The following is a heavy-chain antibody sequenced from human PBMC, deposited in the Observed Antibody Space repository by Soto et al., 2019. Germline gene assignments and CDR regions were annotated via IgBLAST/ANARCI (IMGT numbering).Heavy chain of an antibody. CDR2: ISYLGTKT. CDR1: GFTFSEYD. CDR3: ARTNTGGTYFDV. Sequence: QVQLVDSGGGVVQPGMSLSLSCADSGFTFSEYDMHWVRQAPGTGLDWVALISYLGTKTDYADSVKGRFTISRDNFKKTVSLQMESLRAEDSAVYCCARTNTGGTYFDVWGRGTLVTVSS. V-gene: IGHV3-33*08. D-gene: IGHD3-9*01. J-gene: IGHJ4*02.